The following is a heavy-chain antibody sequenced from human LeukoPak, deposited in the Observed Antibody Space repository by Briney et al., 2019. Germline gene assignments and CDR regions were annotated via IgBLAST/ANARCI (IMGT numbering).Heavy chain of an antibody. J-gene: IGHJ5*02. CDR3: ARDFLRLGELSLFRAYNWFDP. CDR2: IISSSSYI. D-gene: IGHD3-16*02. Sequence: GGSLRLSCAASGFTFSSYSMNWVRQAPGKGLEWVSSIISSSSYIYYADSVKGRFTISRDNAKNSLYLQMNSLGAEDTAVYYCARDFLRLGELSLFRAYNWFDPWGQGTLVTVSS. CDR1: GFTFSSYS. V-gene: IGHV3-21*01.